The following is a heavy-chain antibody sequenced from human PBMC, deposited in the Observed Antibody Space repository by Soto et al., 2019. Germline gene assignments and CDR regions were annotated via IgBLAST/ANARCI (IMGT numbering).Heavy chain of an antibody. D-gene: IGHD6-19*01. CDR1: GFTFSSYA. CDR2: ISGSGGST. V-gene: IGHV3-23*01. J-gene: IGHJ4*02. Sequence: EVQLLESGGGLVQPGGSLRLSCAASGFTFSSYAMSWVRQAPGKGLEWVSAISGSGGSTYYADSVKGRFTISRDNSKNPLYLQMNSLRAEDTAVYYCAKAQGLGSGESDYWGQGTLVTVSS. CDR3: AKAQGLGSGESDY.